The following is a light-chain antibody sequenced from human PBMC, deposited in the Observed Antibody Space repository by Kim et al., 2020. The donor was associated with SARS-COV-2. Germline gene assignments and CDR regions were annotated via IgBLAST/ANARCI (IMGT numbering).Light chain of an antibody. Sequence: SPGERPTLSCRASQSVRSSYLAWYQQKPGQAPRLLIYGASSRATGIPDRFSGSGSGTDFTLTISRLEPEDFAVYYCQQYGSSPGTFGQGTKVDIK. J-gene: IGKJ1*01. CDR3: QQYGSSPGT. CDR2: GAS. CDR1: QSVRSSY. V-gene: IGKV3-20*01.